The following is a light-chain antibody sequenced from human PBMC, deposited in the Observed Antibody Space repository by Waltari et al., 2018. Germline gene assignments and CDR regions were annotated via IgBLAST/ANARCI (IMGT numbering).Light chain of an antibody. Sequence: QSALTQPASVSGSRGQSITISCTGTTSDLGGYNYVSWYQQHPGKAPKLIIFDVSSRPSGVSNRFSGSKSANTASLIISGLQAEDEADYYCCSFTSSSTWVFGGGTKLTVL. CDR2: DVS. J-gene: IGLJ3*02. CDR1: TSDLGGYNY. CDR3: CSFTSSSTWV. V-gene: IGLV2-14*03.